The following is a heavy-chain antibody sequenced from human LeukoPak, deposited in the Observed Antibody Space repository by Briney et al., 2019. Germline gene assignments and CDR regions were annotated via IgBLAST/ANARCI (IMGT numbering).Heavy chain of an antibody. CDR1: GYTLTELS. CDR3: ATERVVPAAIQAYYYGMDV. CDR2: FDPEDGET. J-gene: IGHJ6*02. D-gene: IGHD2-2*02. Sequence: ASVKVSCKVSGYTLTELSMHWVRQAPGKGLEWMGGFDPEDGETIYAQKFQGRVTMTEDTSTDTAYMEPSSLRSEDTAVYYCATERVVPAAIQAYYYGMDVWGQGTTVTVSS. V-gene: IGHV1-24*01.